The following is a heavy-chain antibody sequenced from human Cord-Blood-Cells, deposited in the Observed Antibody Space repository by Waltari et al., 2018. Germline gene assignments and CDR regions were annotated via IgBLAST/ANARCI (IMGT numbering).Heavy chain of an antibody. V-gene: IGHV4-34*01. CDR3: ASLLDIVVVPAALIAFDI. Sequence: QVQLQQWGAGLLKPSETLSLTCAVYGGSFSGYYWSWIRQPPGKGLELIGEINHSGSTNYNPSLKSRVTISVDTSKNQFSLKLSSVTAADTAVYYCASLLDIVVVPAALIAFDIWGQGTMVTVSS. D-gene: IGHD2-2*01. J-gene: IGHJ3*02. CDR1: GGSFSGYY. CDR2: INHSGST.